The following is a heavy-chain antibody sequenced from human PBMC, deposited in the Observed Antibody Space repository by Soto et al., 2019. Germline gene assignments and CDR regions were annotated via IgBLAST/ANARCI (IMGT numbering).Heavy chain of an antibody. CDR2: ISGSGRTT. CDR1: GFTFGTYA. CDR3: AKFRGLSYSFYYMDV. D-gene: IGHD2-2*01. Sequence: EVQLLESGGGLVQPGGSLRLSCAASGFTFGTYAMKWLRQAPGRGLECVSFISGSGRTTYYADSVKGRFTVSRDNSKNTMYVQMTSLLAEDTARYYCAKFRGLSYSFYYMDVWGNGTTVTVSS. V-gene: IGHV3-23*01. J-gene: IGHJ6*03.